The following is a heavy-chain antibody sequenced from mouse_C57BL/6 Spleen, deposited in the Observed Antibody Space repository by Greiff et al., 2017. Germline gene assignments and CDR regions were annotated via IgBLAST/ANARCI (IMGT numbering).Heavy chain of an antibody. CDR2: ISYDGSN. CDR3: ARGGDYYSNYVGY. V-gene: IGHV3-6*01. CDR1: GYSITSGYY. J-gene: IGHJ2*01. Sequence: LEESGPGLVKPSQSLSLTCSVTGYSITSGYYWNWIRQFPGNKLEWMGYISYDGSNNYNPSLKNRISITRDTSKNQFFLRLNSVTTEDTATYYCARGGDYYSNYVGYWGQGTTLTVSS. D-gene: IGHD2-5*01.